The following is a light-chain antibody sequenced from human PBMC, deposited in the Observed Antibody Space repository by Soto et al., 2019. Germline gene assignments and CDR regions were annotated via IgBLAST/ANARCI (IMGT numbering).Light chain of an antibody. CDR1: RSDIGSNS. CDR3: AAWDDSLTGPV. CDR2: NNN. Sequence: QSVLTQPPSASGTPGQTVIISCSGSRSDIGSNSVNWYQHLPGTAPKLLIYNNNQRPSGVPDRFSGPKSGTSASLAISGLQSEDEADYYCAAWDDSLTGPVFGTGTKVTVL. V-gene: IGLV1-44*01. J-gene: IGLJ1*01.